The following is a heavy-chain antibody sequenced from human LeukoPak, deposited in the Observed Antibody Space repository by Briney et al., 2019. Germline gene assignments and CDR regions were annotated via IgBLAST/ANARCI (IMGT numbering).Heavy chain of an antibody. V-gene: IGHV4-59*13. CDR3: AKGETVTTSPFDH. CDR2: LFYNADA. D-gene: IGHD4-17*01. Sequence: SETLSLTCAVSGGSMSHFHWNWFRQPPGKGLEGIGSLFYNADANYNPSVKSRVTMSIDTSKSQFSLRLTSVTAADTAVYYCAKGETVTTSPFDHWGQGLLVTVSS. CDR1: GGSMSHFH. J-gene: IGHJ4*02.